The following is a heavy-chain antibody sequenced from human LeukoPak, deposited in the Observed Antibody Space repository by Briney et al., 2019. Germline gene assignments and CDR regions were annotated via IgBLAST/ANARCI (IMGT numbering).Heavy chain of an antibody. CDR1: GGSISSSNW. D-gene: IGHD2/OR15-2a*01. CDR3: ARAFRARYFDL. CDR2: IYYSGST. V-gene: IGHV4-4*02. J-gene: IGHJ2*01. Sequence: PSETLSLTCAVSGGSISSSNWWSWVRQPPGKGLEWIGIIYYSGSTYYNPSLTGRVNISVDTSKHQFSLKLSSVTAADTAVYYCARAFRARYFDLWGRGTLVTVSS.